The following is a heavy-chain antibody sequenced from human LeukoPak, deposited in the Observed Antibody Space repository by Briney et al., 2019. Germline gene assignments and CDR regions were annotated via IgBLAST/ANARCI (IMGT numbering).Heavy chain of an antibody. D-gene: IGHD3-16*01. CDR3: AREYDPYYFGY. CDR1: GGSISSGGYS. CDR2: IYHSGST. V-gene: IGHV4-30-2*01. Sequence: SETLSLTCAVSGGSISSGGYSWSWIRRPPGKGLEWIGYIYHSGSTYYNPSLKSRVTISVDRSKNQFSLKLSSVTAADTAVYYCAREYDPYYFGYWGQGTLVTVSS. J-gene: IGHJ4*02.